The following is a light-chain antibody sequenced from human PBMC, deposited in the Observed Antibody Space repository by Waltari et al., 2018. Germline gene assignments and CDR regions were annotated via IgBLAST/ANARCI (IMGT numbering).Light chain of an antibody. Sequence: RTSQTINRNGWVGYPQKPGQAPSLLIHGASSRATGFPDRFSGSGSGTDCTLTISRLVPEDGEVYYCQQYDGSILTFGGGTKVEI. J-gene: IGKJ4*01. CDR2: GAS. V-gene: IGKV3-20*01. CDR3: QQYDGSILT. CDR1: QTINRNG.